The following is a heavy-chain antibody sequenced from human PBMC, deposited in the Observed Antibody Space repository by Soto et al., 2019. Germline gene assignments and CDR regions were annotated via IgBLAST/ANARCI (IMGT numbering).Heavy chain of an antibody. CDR1: GFTFSSYA. CDR3: AKDLRVNDAFDI. V-gene: IGHV3-23*01. Sequence: EVQLLESGGGLVQPGGSLRLSCAASGFTFSSYAMSWVRQAPGKGLEWVSAISGSGGSTYYADSVKGRFTISRDNSKNKLYLQVNSLIAEDTAVYYCAKDLRVNDAFDIWGQGTMVTVSS. CDR2: ISGSGGST. J-gene: IGHJ3*02. D-gene: IGHD3-22*01.